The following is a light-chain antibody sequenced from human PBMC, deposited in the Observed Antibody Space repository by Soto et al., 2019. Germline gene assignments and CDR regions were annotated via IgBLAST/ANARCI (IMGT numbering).Light chain of an antibody. CDR2: AVS. J-gene: IGKJ1*01. CDR1: QDLSNY. V-gene: IGKV1-27*01. Sequence: DIQMTQSPSSLSASVGDRVTITCRASQDLSNYLAWYQQKPGKVPKLLIYAVSTLHSGVPSRFSGSGSGTDFTLTISGLQPEDVANYYCQNYNGAPWTFGQGTKVEIE. CDR3: QNYNGAPWT.